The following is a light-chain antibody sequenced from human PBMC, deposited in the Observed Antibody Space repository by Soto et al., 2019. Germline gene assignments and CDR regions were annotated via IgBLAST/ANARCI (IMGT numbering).Light chain of an antibody. V-gene: IGKV1-5*03. J-gene: IGKJ2*01. CDR3: ELYDSYSYT. CDR2: KAS. CDR1: QSISSW. Sequence: DIQMTQSPSTLSASVGDRVTITCRASQSISSWLAWYQQKPGKAPKLLIKKASTLKSGVPSRFSGSGSGTKFTRTISSLQPNYFATYYCELYDSYSYTFGQGTKLEIK.